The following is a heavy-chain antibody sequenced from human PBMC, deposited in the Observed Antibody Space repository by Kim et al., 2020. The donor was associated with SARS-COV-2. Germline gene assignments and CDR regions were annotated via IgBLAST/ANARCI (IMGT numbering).Heavy chain of an antibody. CDR1: GASISSSTYY. D-gene: IGHD2-2*01. J-gene: IGHJ6*02. Sequence: SETLSLTCTVSGASISSSTYYWAWIRQPPGTGPEWIGTIYYSGSTYYNPSLKSLVTISVDTSKNQFSLRLSSVTAADTAVYYCARHYCGTATCFRVMDVWCQGTTVNVSS. CDR2: IYYSGST. CDR3: ARHYCGTATCFRVMDV. V-gene: IGHV4-39*01.